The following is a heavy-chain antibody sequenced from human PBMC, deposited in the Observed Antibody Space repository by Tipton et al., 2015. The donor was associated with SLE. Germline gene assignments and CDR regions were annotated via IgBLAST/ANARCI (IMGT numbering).Heavy chain of an antibody. CDR3: ARESPPVDV. CDR1: GVSLSSGSYY. Sequence: LRLSCTVSGVSLSSGSYYWSWIRQPAGKGLEWIGRIYTSGSTNYNPSLKSRVTISVDTSKNQFSLKLSSVTAADTAVYYCARESPPVDVWGKGTTVTVSS. J-gene: IGHJ6*04. V-gene: IGHV4-61*02. CDR2: IYTSGST.